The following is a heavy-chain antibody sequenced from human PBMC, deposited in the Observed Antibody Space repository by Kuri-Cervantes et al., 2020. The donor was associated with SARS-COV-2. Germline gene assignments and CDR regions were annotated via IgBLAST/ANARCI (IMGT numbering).Heavy chain of an antibody. V-gene: IGHV5-51*01. CDR1: GYSFTSYW. CDR3: ARLSITIFGALTAPFDS. CDR2: IYPGDSDT. J-gene: IGHJ5*01. D-gene: IGHD3-3*01. Sequence: GESLKISCKGSGYSFTSYWIAWVRQMPGKGLECMGIIYPGDSDTTYSPSFQGQVTISADKSISTAYLQWSSLKASDTAIYYCARLSITIFGALTAPFDSWGRGTLVTVSS.